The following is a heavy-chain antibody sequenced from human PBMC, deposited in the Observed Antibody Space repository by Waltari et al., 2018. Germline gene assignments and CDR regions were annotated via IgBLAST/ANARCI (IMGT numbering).Heavy chain of an antibody. J-gene: IGHJ3*02. CDR3: ARVPRGGSYGSAFDI. V-gene: IGHV4-59*01. CDR2: IYYSGST. CDR1: GGSISSYY. Sequence: QVQLQESGPGLVKPSETLSLTCTVSGGSISSYYWSWIRQPPGKGLEWIGYIYYSGSTNTNPSRKSRVTISVDTSKNQFSLKLSSVTAADTAVYYCARVPRGGSYGSAFDIWGQGTMVTVSS. D-gene: IGHD1-26*01.